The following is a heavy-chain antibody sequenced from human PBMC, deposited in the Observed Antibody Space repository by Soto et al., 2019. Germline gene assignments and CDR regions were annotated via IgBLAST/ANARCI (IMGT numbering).Heavy chain of an antibody. CDR1: GGSISSSNW. CDR2: IYHSGST. Sequence: SETLSLTCAVSGGSISSSNWWSWVRQPPGKGLEWIGEIYHSGSTNYNPSLKSRVTISVDKSKNQFSLKLSSVTAADTAVYYCARAYGSGRYHEGCFDPWGQGTLVTVS. D-gene: IGHD3-10*01. V-gene: IGHV4-4*02. J-gene: IGHJ5*02. CDR3: ARAYGSGRYHEGCFDP.